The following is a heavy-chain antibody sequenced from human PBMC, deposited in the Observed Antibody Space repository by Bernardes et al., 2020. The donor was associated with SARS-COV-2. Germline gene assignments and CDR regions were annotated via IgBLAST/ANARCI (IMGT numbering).Heavy chain of an antibody. J-gene: IGHJ3*02. V-gene: IGHV3-33*01. CDR3: ARPFLSVYYAFDI. Sequence: GGSLRLPCTAPGFTFRSYGMPGVRKAPGKGLEGVAVIWFDGSKRYFADPVKGGFTIPRDNFKNTLFLQMNSLRAEDTAVYYCARPFLSVYYAFDIWGQGTTVTVSS. CDR1: GFTFRSYG. D-gene: IGHD3-22*01. CDR2: IWFDGSKR.